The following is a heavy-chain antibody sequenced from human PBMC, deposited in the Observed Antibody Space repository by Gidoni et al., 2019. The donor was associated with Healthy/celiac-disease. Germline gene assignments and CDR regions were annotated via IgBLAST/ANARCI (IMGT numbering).Heavy chain of an antibody. CDR1: GGSISSSSYY. J-gene: IGHJ6*03. D-gene: IGHD2-15*01. V-gene: IGHV4-39*01. CDR3: ARRPKVELLLSMDV. Sequence: QLQLQESGPGLVKPSETLSLTCTVSGGSISSSSYYWGWIRQPPGKGLEWIGSIYYSGSTYYNPSLKSRVTISVDTSKNQFSLKLSSVTAADTAVYYCARRPKVELLLSMDVWGKGTTVTVSS. CDR2: IYYSGST.